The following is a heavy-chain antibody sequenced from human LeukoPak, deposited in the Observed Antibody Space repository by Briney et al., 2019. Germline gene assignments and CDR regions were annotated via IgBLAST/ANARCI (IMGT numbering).Heavy chain of an antibody. V-gene: IGHV3-69-1*01. Sequence: PGGSLRLSCVASGFTLTDHPMNWVRQAPGKGLEWISYIGGDGIAFYADSVKGRFTASKDDARKSMYLQMNSLRVEDTAVYYCAKQLRYCSDGSCYFPYWGQGTLVTVSS. J-gene: IGHJ4*02. D-gene: IGHD2-15*01. CDR2: IGGDGIA. CDR3: AKQLRYCSDGSCYFPY. CDR1: GFTLTDHP.